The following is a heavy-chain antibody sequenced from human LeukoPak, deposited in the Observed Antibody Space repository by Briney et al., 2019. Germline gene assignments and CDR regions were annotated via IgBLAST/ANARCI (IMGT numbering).Heavy chain of an antibody. Sequence: SGGSLRLSCAASGFTFSSYGMHWVRQAPGKGLEWVAFIRYDGSNKYYADSVKGRFTISRDNSKNTLYLQMNSLRAEDTAVYYCAKADRVVVVAARNAFDIWGQGTMVTVSS. V-gene: IGHV3-30*02. J-gene: IGHJ3*02. CDR2: IRYDGSNK. D-gene: IGHD2-15*01. CDR3: AKADRVVVVAARNAFDI. CDR1: GFTFSSYG.